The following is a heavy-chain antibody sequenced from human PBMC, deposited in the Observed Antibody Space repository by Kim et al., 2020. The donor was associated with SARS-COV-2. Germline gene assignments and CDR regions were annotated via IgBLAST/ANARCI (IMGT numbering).Heavy chain of an antibody. J-gene: IGHJ5*02. Sequence: ASVKVSCKTSGYTFTNYGINWVRQAPGQGLEWLGWTSGSNGGTQTAQKFRDRVTLTRDTSTNTVYMELRSLVSDDTAMYYCARGDCDVRNCYDRGGWFDP. CDR1: GYTFTNYG. V-gene: IGHV1-18*04. CDR2: TSGSNGGT. CDR3: ARGDCDVRNCYDRGGWFDP. D-gene: IGHD3-10*02.